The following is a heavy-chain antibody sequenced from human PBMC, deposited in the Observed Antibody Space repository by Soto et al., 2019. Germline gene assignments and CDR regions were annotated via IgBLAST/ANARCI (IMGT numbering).Heavy chain of an antibody. V-gene: IGHV1-69*08. CDR1: GGTFSSYT. D-gene: IGHD2-15*01. Sequence: QVQLVQSGAEVKKPGSSVKVSCKASGGTFSSYTISWVRQAPGQGLEWMGRIIPILGIANYAQKFQGRVTITADKSTSTAYMELSSLRSEDTAVYYCARDLGRGAASDSSDYWGQGTLVTVSS. CDR3: ARDLGRGAASDSSDY. J-gene: IGHJ4*02. CDR2: IIPILGIA.